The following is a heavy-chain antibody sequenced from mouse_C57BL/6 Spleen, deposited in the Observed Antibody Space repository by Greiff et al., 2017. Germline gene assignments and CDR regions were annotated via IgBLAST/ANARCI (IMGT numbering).Heavy chain of an antibody. Sequence: QVQLQQPGAELVKPGASVKLSCKASGYTFTSYWMHWVKQRPGQGLEWIGMIHPTSGSTNYNEKFKSKATLTVDKSSSTAYMQLSSLTSEDSAVYYCVRRDYYGSAVNYFDYWGQGTTLTVSS. CDR3: VRRDYYGSAVNYFDY. J-gene: IGHJ2*01. D-gene: IGHD1-1*01. CDR2: IHPTSGST. CDR1: GYTFTSYW. V-gene: IGHV1-64*01.